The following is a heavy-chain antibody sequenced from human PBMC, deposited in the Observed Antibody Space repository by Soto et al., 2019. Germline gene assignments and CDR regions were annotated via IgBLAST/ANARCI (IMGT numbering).Heavy chain of an antibody. Sequence: SETLSLTWAGYGGSFSGYYWSWIRQHPGKGLEWIGEINHSGSTNYNPSLKSRVTISVDTSKNQFSLKLSSVTAADTAVYYCARARLQLLGRDFDYWGQGTLVTVSS. J-gene: IGHJ4*02. CDR1: GGSFSGYY. D-gene: IGHD5-12*01. CDR3: ARARLQLLGRDFDY. V-gene: IGHV4-34*01. CDR2: INHSGST.